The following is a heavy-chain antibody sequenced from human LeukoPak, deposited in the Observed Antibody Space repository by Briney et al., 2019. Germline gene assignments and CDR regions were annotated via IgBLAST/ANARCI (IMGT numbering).Heavy chain of an antibody. V-gene: IGHV1-2*02. CDR1: GYTFTGYY. Sequence: ASVKVSCKASGYTFTGYYMHWVRQAPGQGLEWMGWINPNSGGTNYAQKFQGRVTMTRDTSISTAYMELSRLRSDDTAVYYCARSRLLEWLSIGMDVWGKGTTVTVSS. J-gene: IGHJ6*04. D-gene: IGHD3-3*01. CDR3: ARSRLLEWLSIGMDV. CDR2: INPNSGGT.